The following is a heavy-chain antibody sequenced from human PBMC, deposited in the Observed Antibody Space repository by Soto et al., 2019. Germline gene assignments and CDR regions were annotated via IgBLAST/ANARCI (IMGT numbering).Heavy chain of an antibody. J-gene: IGHJ4*02. D-gene: IGHD6-13*01. Sequence: GGSMRLSCAASGFNFDDYGMNWVRQAPGKGLEWVSSISASSDSIGYADSVKGRFTISRDNAKNTLDLQLNSLTADDTAVYHCAKGGLYNSSWYEGYWGQGTLVTVSS. CDR2: ISASSDSI. CDR1: GFNFDDYG. V-gene: IGHV3-20*01. CDR3: AKGGLYNSSWYEGY.